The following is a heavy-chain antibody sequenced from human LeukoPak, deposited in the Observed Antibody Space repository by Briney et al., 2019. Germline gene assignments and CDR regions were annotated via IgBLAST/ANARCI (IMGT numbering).Heavy chain of an antibody. CDR2: IYHSGST. CDR3: ARVNDILTGYHFDY. V-gene: IGHV4-4*02. CDR1: GGSISSSNW. Sequence: SETLSLTCAVSGGSISSSNWWSWVRQPPGKGLEWIGEIYHSGSTNYNPSLKSRVTISVDKSKNQFSLKLSSVTAADTAVYYCARVNDILTGYHFDYWGQGTLVTVSS. D-gene: IGHD3-9*01. J-gene: IGHJ4*02.